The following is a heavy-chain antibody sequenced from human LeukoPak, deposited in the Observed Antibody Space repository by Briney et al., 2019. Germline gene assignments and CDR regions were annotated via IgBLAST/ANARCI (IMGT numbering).Heavy chain of an antibody. CDR1: VGSISSYY. D-gene: IGHD3-10*01. CDR3: ARDNGSGSLDWFDP. Sequence: SETLSLTCTVSVGSISSYYWSWIRQPPGKGLEWIGYIYYSGSTNYNPSLKSRVTISADTSKNQFSLKLSSVTAADTAVYYCARDNGSGSLDWFDPWGQGTLVTVSS. J-gene: IGHJ5*02. V-gene: IGHV4-59*01. CDR2: IYYSGST.